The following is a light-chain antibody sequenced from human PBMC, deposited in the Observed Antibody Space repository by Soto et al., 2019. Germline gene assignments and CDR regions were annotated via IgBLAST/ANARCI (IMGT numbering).Light chain of an antibody. V-gene: IGKV1-39*01. CDR2: AAR. CDR1: RSISRN. CDR3: QQSHSTPYT. J-gene: IGKJ2*01. Sequence: DIQLTQSPSSVSASVGDRITISCRASRSISRNLNWYQQMPGKAPNLLIYAARDLQSGVPGRFSGSGSGTEFNLTISCLQPEDLATDYCQQSHSTPYTFGQGTKLEI.